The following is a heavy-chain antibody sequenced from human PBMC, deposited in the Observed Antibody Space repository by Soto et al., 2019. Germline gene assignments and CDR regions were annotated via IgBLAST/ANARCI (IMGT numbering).Heavy chain of an antibody. CDR3: VREPWGFSGTWYDY. D-gene: IGHD6-13*01. J-gene: IGHJ4*02. V-gene: IGHV3-74*01. CDR2: INHDGSIT. CDR1: GFSFRSYW. Sequence: AGGSLRLSCAGPGFSFRSYWMHWVRQAPGKGLVWVSRINHDGSITNYADSVKGRFTISRDNANNTVYLQMNSLGAEDTALYYCVREPWGFSGTWYDYWGQGTLVTVSS.